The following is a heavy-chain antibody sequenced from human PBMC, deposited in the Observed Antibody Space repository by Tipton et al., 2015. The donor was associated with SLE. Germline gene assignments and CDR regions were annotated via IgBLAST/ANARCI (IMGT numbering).Heavy chain of an antibody. CDR3: ARGGLGVSYYYYMDV. CDR1: GSSISNGFY. J-gene: IGHJ6*03. V-gene: IGHV4-61*01. Sequence: TLSLTCTVSGSSISNGFYWGWIRQPPGKGLEWIGYIYYSGSTNYNPSLKSRVTISVDTSKNQFSLKLSSVTAADTAVYYCARGGLGVSYYYYMDVWGKGTTVTVSS. D-gene: IGHD1-26*01. CDR2: IYYSGST.